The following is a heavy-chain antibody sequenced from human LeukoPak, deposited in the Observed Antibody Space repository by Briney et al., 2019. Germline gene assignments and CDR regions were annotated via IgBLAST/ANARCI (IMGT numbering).Heavy chain of an antibody. Sequence: GGSLRLSCAASGFTFSSYCMNWVRQAPGKGLEWVSSIGTSSSYIYYADSVKGRFTISRDNAKNSLYLQMNSLRAEDTAVYYCARGIQLWPVYFDYWGQGTLVTVSS. CDR1: GFTFSSYC. CDR2: IGTSSSYI. V-gene: IGHV3-21*01. CDR3: ARGIQLWPVYFDY. J-gene: IGHJ4*02. D-gene: IGHD5-18*01.